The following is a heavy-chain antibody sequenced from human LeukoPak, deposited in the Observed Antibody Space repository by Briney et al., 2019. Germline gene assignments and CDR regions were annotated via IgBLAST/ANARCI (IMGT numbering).Heavy chain of an antibody. J-gene: IGHJ4*03. CDR1: GGSFSRYY. Sequence: SETLSLTCAVYGGSFSRYYWSWIRQSPGKGLEWIAEIDHRGDTNYNPSVKSRVTISVDTSKNQFSLKVRSLSAADTAVYYCARGATISETGYFDFWGQGAPVTVSS. CDR2: IDHRGDT. D-gene: IGHD5-24*01. CDR3: ARGATISETGYFDF. V-gene: IGHV4-34*01.